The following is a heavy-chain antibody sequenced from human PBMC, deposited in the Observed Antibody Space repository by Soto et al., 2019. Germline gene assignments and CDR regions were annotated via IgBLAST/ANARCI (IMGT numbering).Heavy chain of an antibody. J-gene: IGHJ4*02. Sequence: EVRLVESGGGSVQPGMSLRLSCVGSAFNSPDRAMHGVRRAPGKGLEWVSGIYWNSARIDYADSVKGRFTISRDNAKNSLYLQMNSLKTEDTAFYYCIREMDAGGLDNWGQGTLVTVSS. CDR2: IYWNSARI. D-gene: IGHD3-16*01. CDR3: IREMDAGGLDN. V-gene: IGHV3-9*01. CDR1: AFNSPDRA.